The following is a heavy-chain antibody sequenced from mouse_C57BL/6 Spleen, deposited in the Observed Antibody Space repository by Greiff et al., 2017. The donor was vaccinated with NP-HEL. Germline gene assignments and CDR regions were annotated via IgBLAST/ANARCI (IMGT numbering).Heavy chain of an antibody. CDR2: IYPSDSET. CDR3: ARRTGTVWYFDV. V-gene: IGHV1-61*01. J-gene: IGHJ1*03. D-gene: IGHD4-1*01. Sequence: QVQLQQPGAELVRPGSSVKLSCKASGYTFTSYWMDWVKQRPGPGLEWIGNIYPSDSETHYNQKFKDKATLTVDKSSSTAYMQLSSLTSEDSAVYYCARRTGTVWYFDVWGTGTTVTVSS. CDR1: GYTFTSYW.